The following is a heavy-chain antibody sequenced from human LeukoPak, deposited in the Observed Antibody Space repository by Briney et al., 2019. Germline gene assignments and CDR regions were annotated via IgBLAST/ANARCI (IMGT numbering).Heavy chain of an antibody. D-gene: IGHD6-13*01. CDR2: INHSGST. CDR3: AGDPAAAGAGRGWDY. V-gene: IGHV4-34*01. J-gene: IGHJ4*02. Sequence: PSETLSLTCAVYGGSFSGYYWSWLRQPPGKGLEWIGEINHSGSTNYNPCLNSRVTISVDTSKNQFSLKLSTVTAADTAVYYCAGDPAAAGAGRGWDYWGQEPLVTVSS. CDR1: GGSFSGYY.